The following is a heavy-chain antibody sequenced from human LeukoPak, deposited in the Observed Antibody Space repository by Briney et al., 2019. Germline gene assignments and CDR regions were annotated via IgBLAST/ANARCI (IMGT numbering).Heavy chain of an antibody. Sequence: PGGSLRLSCGASGFTFSSHGMNWVRQAPGKGLEWVANIKQDGSEKYYVDSVKGRFTISRDNAKNSLYLQMNSLRAEDTAVYYCARAPGSYYDSSRNWFDPWGQGTLVTVSS. J-gene: IGHJ5*02. V-gene: IGHV3-7*03. CDR2: IKQDGSEK. CDR1: GFTFSSHG. D-gene: IGHD3-22*01. CDR3: ARAPGSYYDSSRNWFDP.